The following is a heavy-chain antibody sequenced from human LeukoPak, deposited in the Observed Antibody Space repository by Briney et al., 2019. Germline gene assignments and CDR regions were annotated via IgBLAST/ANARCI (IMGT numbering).Heavy chain of an antibody. V-gene: IGHV4-34*01. J-gene: IGHJ4*02. CDR1: GGSFSGYY. CDR2: INHSGST. D-gene: IGHD3-22*01. Sequence: SETLSLTCAVYGGSFSGYYWSWIRQPPGKGLEWIGEINHSGSTNYNPSLKSRVTISVDTSKNQFSLKLSSVTAADTAVYYCASPHPNYYDSSGYDYWGQGTLVTVSS. CDR3: ASPHPNYYDSSGYDY.